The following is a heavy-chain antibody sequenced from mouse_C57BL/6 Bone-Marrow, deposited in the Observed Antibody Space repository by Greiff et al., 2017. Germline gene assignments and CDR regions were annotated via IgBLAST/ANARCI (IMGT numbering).Heavy chain of an antibody. V-gene: IGHV14-4*01. CDR3: TTVVHY. CDR2: IDPENGDT. J-gene: IGHJ2*01. D-gene: IGHD1-1*01. CDR1: GFNIKDDY. Sequence: EVQLQESGAELVRPGASVKLSCTASGFNIKDDYMHWVKQRPEQGLEWIGWIDPENGDTEYASKFQGKATIPADTSSNPAYLQLSSLTSEDTAVYYCTTVVHYWGQGTTLTVSS.